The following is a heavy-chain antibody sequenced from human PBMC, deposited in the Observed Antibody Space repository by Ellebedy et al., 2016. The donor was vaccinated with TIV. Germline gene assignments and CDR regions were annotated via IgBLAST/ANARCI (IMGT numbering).Heavy chain of an antibody. D-gene: IGHD1-14*01. CDR2: INPSGGST. V-gene: IGHV1-46*01. CDR3: ARLSDRGEH. CDR1: GYTFTGYF. J-gene: IGHJ1*01. Sequence: ASVKVSCKASGYTFTGYFLHWVRQAPGQGLEWMGIINPSGGSTRYTQKFQGRVTFTRDKSTSTVYMELTSLKSEDTAVYYCARLSDRGEHWGQGTLVTVSS.